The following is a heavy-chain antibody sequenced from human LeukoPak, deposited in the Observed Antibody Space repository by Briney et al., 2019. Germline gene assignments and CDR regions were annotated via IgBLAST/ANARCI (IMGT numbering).Heavy chain of an antibody. J-gene: IGHJ4*02. D-gene: IGHD3-22*01. V-gene: IGHV1-2*02. CDR3: ARVVGLYSSGYYPVRLFDY. CDR2: INPNSGGT. CDR1: GYTFTGYY. Sequence: ASVKVPCKASGYTFTGYYMHWVRQAPGQGLEWMGWINPNSGGTNYAQKFQGRVTMTRDTSISTAYMELSRLRSDDTAVYYCARVVGLYSSGYYPVRLFDYWGQGTLVTVSS.